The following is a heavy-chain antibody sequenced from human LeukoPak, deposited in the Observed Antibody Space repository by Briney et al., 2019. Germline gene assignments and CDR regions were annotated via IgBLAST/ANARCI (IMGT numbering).Heavy chain of an antibody. D-gene: IGHD6-13*01. CDR3: ARDHLAAAGYNWFDP. CDR1: GYTFTSYG. Sequence: ASVKVSCKASGYTFTSYGISWVRQAPGQGLEWMGWISAYNGNTNYAQKLQGRVTMTTDTSTSTAYMELRSLRSDDTAVYYCARDHLAAAGYNWFDPWGQGTLVTVSS. J-gene: IGHJ5*02. V-gene: IGHV1-18*01. CDR2: ISAYNGNT.